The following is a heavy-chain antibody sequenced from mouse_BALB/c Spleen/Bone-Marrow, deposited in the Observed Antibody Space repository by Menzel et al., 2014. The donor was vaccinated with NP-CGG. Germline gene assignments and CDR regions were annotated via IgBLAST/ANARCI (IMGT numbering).Heavy chain of an antibody. Sequence: EVKLMESGPELVKPGASMKISCKASGYSFTGYTMNWVKQSHGKNLEWIGLINPYDGGTGYNQKFKGKATLTVDKSSSTAYMEFLSLTSEDSAVYYCAREGGYDGYYPLAYWGQGTLVTVSA. D-gene: IGHD2-3*01. CDR3: AREGGYDGYYPLAY. J-gene: IGHJ3*01. CDR1: GYSFTGYT. CDR2: INPYDGGT. V-gene: IGHV1-18*01.